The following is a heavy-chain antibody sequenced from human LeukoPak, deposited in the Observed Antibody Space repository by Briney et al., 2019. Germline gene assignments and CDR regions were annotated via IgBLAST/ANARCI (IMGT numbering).Heavy chain of an antibody. Sequence: PSETLSLTCAVYGGSFSGYYWSWIRQPPGKGLERIGEINHSGSTNYNPSPKSRVTISVDTSKNQFSLKLTSVTAADTAVYYCARAPGTTFDYWGHGNMVTVSS. D-gene: IGHD4-17*01. J-gene: IGHJ4*01. CDR1: GGSFSGYY. V-gene: IGHV4-34*01. CDR2: INHSGST. CDR3: ARAPGTTFDY.